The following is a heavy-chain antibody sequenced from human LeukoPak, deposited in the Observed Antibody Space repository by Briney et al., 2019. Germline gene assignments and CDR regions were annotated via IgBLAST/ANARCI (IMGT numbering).Heavy chain of an antibody. J-gene: IGHJ5*02. D-gene: IGHD6-13*01. CDR1: GGSISSSSYY. Sequence: SETLSLTCTVSGGSISSSSYYWGWIRQPPGKGLEWIGSIYYSGSTYYNPSLKSRVTISVDTSKNQFSLKLSSVTAADTAVYYCARHSQPQYSSSWYHWFDPWGQGTLVTVSS. CDR3: ARHSQPQYSSSWYHWFDP. V-gene: IGHV4-39*01. CDR2: IYYSGST.